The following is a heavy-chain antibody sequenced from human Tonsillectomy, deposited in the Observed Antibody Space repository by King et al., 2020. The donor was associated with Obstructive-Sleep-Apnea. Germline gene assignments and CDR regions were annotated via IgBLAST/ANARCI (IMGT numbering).Heavy chain of an antibody. CDR2: INPSSGGT. CDR3: AREGRGEQQLAADNFDE. V-gene: IGHV1-2*02. J-gene: IGHJ4*02. CDR1: GYTFTDYY. Sequence: VQLVESGAEVTKPGASMRVSCKASGYTFTDYYMHWVRQAPGQGLEWMGWINPSSGGTVYAQKFQSRVTLTRDTSISTAYMELRSLTSDDTAVYYCAREGRGEQQLAADNFDEWGQGTLVTVSS. D-gene: IGHD6-13*01.